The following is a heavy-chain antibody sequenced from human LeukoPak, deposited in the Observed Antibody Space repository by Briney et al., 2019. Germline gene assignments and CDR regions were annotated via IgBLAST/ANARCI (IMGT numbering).Heavy chain of an antibody. J-gene: IGHJ3*02. Sequence: GRSLRLSCAASGCTFDDYAMHWVRQAPGKGLEWVSGISWNSGSIGYADSVKGRFTISRDNAKNSLYLQMNSLRDDDMALYYCADATIFGVVIGDAFDIWGQGTMVTVSS. V-gene: IGHV3-9*03. D-gene: IGHD3-3*01. CDR2: ISWNSGSI. CDR1: GCTFDDYA. CDR3: ADATIFGVVIGDAFDI.